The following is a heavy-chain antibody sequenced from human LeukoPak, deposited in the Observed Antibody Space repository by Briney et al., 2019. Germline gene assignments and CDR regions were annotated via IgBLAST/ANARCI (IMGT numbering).Heavy chain of an antibody. CDR1: GGTFSSYA. Sequence: GALVKVSCKASGGTFSSYAISWVRQAPGQGLEWMGRIIPILGIANYAQKFQGRVTITADKSTSTAYMELSSLRSEDTAVYYCARDVQSMTGKDYGMDVWGQGTTVTVSS. D-gene: IGHD3-10*01. CDR3: ARDVQSMTGKDYGMDV. J-gene: IGHJ6*02. CDR2: IIPILGIA. V-gene: IGHV1-69*04.